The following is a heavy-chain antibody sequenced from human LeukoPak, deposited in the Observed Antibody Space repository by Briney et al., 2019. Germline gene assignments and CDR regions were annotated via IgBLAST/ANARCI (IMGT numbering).Heavy chain of an antibody. CDR1: GGSLSSYY. Sequence: SETLSLTCTVSGGSLSSYYWSWIRQPPGKGLGWIGYIYYSGSTNYNPSLKSRVTISVDTSKNKFSLKLSSVTAADTAVYYCARGNYYDSSGYYSRSYNWFDPWGQGTLVTVSS. CDR2: IYYSGST. D-gene: IGHD3-22*01. J-gene: IGHJ5*02. CDR3: ARGNYYDSSGYYSRSYNWFDP. V-gene: IGHV4-59*01.